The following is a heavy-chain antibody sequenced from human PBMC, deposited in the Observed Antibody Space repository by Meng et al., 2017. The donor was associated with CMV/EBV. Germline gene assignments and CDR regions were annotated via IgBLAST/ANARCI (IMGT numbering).Heavy chain of an antibody. CDR1: GYTFTGYD. J-gene: IGHJ6*02. CDR2: MNPNSGNT. CDR3: ASNAGGDSSGYYSYYYGMDV. V-gene: IGHV1-8*03. Sequence: ASVKVSCKASGYTFTGYDINWVRQATGQGLEWMGWMNPNSGNTGYAQKFQGRVTITRNTSISTAYMELSSLRSEDTAVYYCASNAGGDSSGYYSYYYGMDVWGQGTTVTVSS. D-gene: IGHD3-22*01.